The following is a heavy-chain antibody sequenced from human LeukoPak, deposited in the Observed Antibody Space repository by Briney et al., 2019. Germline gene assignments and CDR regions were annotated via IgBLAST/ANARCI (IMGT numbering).Heavy chain of an antibody. J-gene: IGHJ4*02. V-gene: IGHV4-39*01. Sequence: SETLSLTCTVSSGSISSSSYYWGWIRQPPGKGLEWIDPIYYSGSTYYNPSLKSRVTISVDTSKNQFSLKLSSVTAADTAVYYCARHGPGASIAAAGKGFDYWGQGTLVTVSS. CDR3: ARHGPGASIAAAGKGFDY. CDR1: SGSISSSSYY. D-gene: IGHD6-13*01. CDR2: IYYSGST.